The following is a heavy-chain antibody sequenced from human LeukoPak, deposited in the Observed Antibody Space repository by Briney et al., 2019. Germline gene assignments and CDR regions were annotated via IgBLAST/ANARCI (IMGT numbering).Heavy chain of an antibody. J-gene: IGHJ4*02. V-gene: IGHV3-53*01. CDR1: GFTLSSNY. CDR3: ARDDTTSGYYEFDY. CDR2: IANDGRT. Sequence: GGSLRLSCAASGFTLSSNYMSWVRQAPGKGLECVSVIANDGRTYYVNSLKGRFTISRDISKNMFYLQMNSLRADDTAVYYCARDDTTSGYYEFDYWGQGTLVTVSS. D-gene: IGHD5-12*01.